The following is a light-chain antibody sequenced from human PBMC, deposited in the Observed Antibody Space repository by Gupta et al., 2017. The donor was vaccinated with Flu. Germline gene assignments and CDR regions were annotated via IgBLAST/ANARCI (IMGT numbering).Light chain of an antibody. J-gene: IGLJ3*02. CDR1: SRNMASNS. V-gene: IGLV6-57*01. CDR3: QSYDVNSRV. Sequence: SSRNMASNSVQWYRQRPGSSPTTVIYEGRRRPSGVPDRFSGAVDSSSNSASLTISGLKTEDEADYYCQSYDVNSRVFGGGTKLTVL. CDR2: EGR.